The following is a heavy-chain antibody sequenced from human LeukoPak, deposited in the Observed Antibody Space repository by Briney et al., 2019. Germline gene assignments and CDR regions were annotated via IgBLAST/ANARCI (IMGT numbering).Heavy chain of an antibody. Sequence: PGGSLRLSCAASGFTFSSYSMNWVRQAPGKGLEWVSSISSSSSYIYYADSVKGRFTISRDNAKNSLYLQMNSLRAEDTAVYYCARDRWRCSGGSCPDDAFDIWGQGTMVTVSS. CDR3: ARDRWRCSGGSCPDDAFDI. V-gene: IGHV3-21*01. CDR2: ISSSSSYI. D-gene: IGHD2-15*01. CDR1: GFTFSSYS. J-gene: IGHJ3*02.